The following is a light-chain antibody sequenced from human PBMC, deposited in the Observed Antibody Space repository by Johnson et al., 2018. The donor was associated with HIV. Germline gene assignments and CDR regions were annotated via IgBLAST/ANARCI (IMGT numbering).Light chain of an antibody. V-gene: IGLV1-51*02. CDR3: GTWDSSLGAYV. CDR1: SSNIGNNY. CDR2: ENN. J-gene: IGLJ1*01. Sequence: QPVLTQPPSVSAAPGQKVTISCSGSSSNIGNNYVSWYQQLPGTAPKLLIYENNKRPSGIPDRFSGSKSGTSATLGIIELQTGDEADYYCGTWDSSLGAYVFGTGTKVTVL.